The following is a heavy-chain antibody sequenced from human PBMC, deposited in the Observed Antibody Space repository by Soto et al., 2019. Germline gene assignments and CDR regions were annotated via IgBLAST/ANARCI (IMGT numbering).Heavy chain of an antibody. V-gene: IGHV3-23*01. CDR3: ARWSYLDY. J-gene: IGHJ4*02. CDR2: ISGSDGKT. D-gene: IGHD3-3*01. Sequence: GGSLRLSCAASGFTFSSYAMSWVRQAPGKGLEWVSTISGSDGKTFYADSVKGRFSISRDTSQSTLYLQMNSLRADDTAMYYCARWSYLDYWGQGTRVTVSS. CDR1: GFTFSSYA.